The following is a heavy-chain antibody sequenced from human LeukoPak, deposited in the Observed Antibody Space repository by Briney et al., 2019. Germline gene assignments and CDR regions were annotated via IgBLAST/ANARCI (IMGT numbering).Heavy chain of an antibody. V-gene: IGHV1-2*02. CDR2: INPNSDAT. Sequence: ASVKVSCKASGYTFTGYYIHWVRQAPGQGLEWMGWINPNSDATSYAQNFQGRVTMTRDTSINTAYMELGRLRSDDTAVYYCARKGDGTSSSHDTLDIWGQGTMVTVSS. D-gene: IGHD1-26*01. CDR1: GYTFTGYY. J-gene: IGHJ3*02. CDR3: ARKGDGTSSSHDTLDI.